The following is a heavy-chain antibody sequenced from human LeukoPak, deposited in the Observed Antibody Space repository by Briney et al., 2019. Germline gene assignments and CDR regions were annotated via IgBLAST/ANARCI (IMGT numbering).Heavy chain of an antibody. V-gene: IGHV3-21*01. Sequence: GGSLRLSCAASGFTFSSYSMNWVRQAPGKGLEWVSSISGNGHIYYADSMKGRFTISRDNAKNSVFLQMNSLRVEDTAVYYCARDRLGPTSRGYFFDYWGQGTLVTVSS. CDR1: GFTFSSYS. D-gene: IGHD3-16*01. CDR2: ISGNGHI. CDR3: ARDRLGPTSRGYFFDY. J-gene: IGHJ4*02.